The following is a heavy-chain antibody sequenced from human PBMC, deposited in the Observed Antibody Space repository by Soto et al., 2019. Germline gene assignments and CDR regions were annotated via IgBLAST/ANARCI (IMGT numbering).Heavy chain of an antibody. D-gene: IGHD2-2*01. CDR3: AKVDCSSTSCYAEVDYYYYYYMDV. CDR1: GFTFSSYA. Sequence: GGSLRLSCAASGFTFSSYAMSWVRQAPGKGLEWVSAISGSGGSTYYADSVKGRFTISRDNSKNTLYLQMNSLRAEDTAIYYCAKVDCSSTSCYAEVDYYYYYYMDVWGKGTTVTVSS. CDR2: ISGSGGST. J-gene: IGHJ6*03. V-gene: IGHV3-23*01.